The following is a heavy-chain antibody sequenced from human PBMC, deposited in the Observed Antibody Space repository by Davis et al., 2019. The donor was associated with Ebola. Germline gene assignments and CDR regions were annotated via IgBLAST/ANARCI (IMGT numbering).Heavy chain of an antibody. V-gene: IGHV1-46*03. J-gene: IGHJ5*02. CDR2: INPSGGST. CDR3: ARERWELLGGAFEP. Sequence: ASSVNVSRKASVYTFTSYYMHWVRQAPGQGLEWMGIINPSGGSTSYAQKFQGRVTMTRDTSTSTVYMELSSLRSEDTAVYYCARERWELLGGAFEPWGQGTLVTVSS. CDR1: VYTFTSYY. D-gene: IGHD1-26*01.